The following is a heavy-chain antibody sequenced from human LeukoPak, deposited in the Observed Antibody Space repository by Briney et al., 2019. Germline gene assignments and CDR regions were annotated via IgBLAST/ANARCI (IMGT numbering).Heavy chain of an antibody. CDR1: GYSISSGYY. D-gene: IGHD1-26*01. CDR2: IYHSGGT. CDR3: ARDAVGATPMDY. Sequence: SETLSLTCTVSGYSISSGYYWGWIRQPPGKGLEWIGSIYHSGGTYYNPSLKSRVTISVDTSKNQFSLKLSSVTAADTAVYYCARDAVGATPMDYWGQGTLVTVSS. V-gene: IGHV4-38-2*02. J-gene: IGHJ4*02.